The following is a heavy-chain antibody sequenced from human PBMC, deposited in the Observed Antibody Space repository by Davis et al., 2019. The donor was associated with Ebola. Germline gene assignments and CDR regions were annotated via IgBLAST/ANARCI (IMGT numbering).Heavy chain of an antibody. D-gene: IGHD3-10*01. Sequence: ASVKVSCKASGYTFTGYYMHWVRQAPGQGLEWMGWIKPNSGGTNYAQKFQGWVTMTRDTSISTAYTELSRLRSDDTAVYYCARDRSTMVRASYFDYWGQGTLVTVSS. CDR3: ARDRSTMVRASYFDY. CDR2: IKPNSGGT. J-gene: IGHJ4*02. V-gene: IGHV1-2*04. CDR1: GYTFTGYY.